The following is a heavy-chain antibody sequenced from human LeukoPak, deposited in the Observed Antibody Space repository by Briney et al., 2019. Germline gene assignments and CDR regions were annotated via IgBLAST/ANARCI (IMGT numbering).Heavy chain of an antibody. D-gene: IGHD6-19*01. J-gene: IGHJ5*02. CDR2: MNPNSGNT. CDR1: GYTFTSYD. V-gene: IGHV1-18*01. Sequence: ASVKVSCKASGYTFTSYDINWVRQATGQGLEWMGWMNPNSGNTNYAQKLQGRVTMTTDTSTSTAYMELRSLRSDDTAVYYCARDRGWPHNWFDPWGQGTLVTVSS. CDR3: ARDRGWPHNWFDP.